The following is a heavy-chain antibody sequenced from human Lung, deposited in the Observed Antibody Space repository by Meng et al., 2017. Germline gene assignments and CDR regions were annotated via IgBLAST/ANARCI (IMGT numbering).Heavy chain of an antibody. J-gene: IGHJ4*02. D-gene: IGHD5-12*01. V-gene: IGHV3-30*04. CDR1: GFTFSSFA. Sequence: GESLKISCAASGFTFSSFAMHWVRQAPGKGLEWVAAISHDGNTQYYADSVKGRFTISRDNSKNTLFLQMSSLRADDTAVYSCARGALMATIFRYLDHWGQGTLVTVSS. CDR3: ARGALMATIFRYLDH. CDR2: ISHDGNTQ.